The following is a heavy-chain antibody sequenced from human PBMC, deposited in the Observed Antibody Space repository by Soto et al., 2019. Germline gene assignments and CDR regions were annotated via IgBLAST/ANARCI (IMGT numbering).Heavy chain of an antibody. V-gene: IGHV3-30-3*01. J-gene: IGHJ4*02. CDR3: ARISLTYYDIFFFDY. CDR2: ISYDGSNK. CDR1: GFTFSSYA. D-gene: IGHD3-9*01. Sequence: QVQLVESGGGVVQPGRSLRLSCAASGFTFSSYAMHWVRQAPGKGLEWVAVISYDGSNKYYADSVKGRFTIFRDNSKNTLYLQMNSLRAEDTAVYYCARISLTYYDIFFFDYWGQGTLVTVSS.